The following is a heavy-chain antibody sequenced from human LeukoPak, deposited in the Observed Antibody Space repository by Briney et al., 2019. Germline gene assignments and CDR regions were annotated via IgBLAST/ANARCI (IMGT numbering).Heavy chain of an antibody. CDR2: ISYDGSNK. D-gene: IGHD4-23*01. J-gene: IGHJ4*02. CDR3: ANLDYGGNPRVDY. V-gene: IGHV3-30*18. CDR1: GFTFGSYG. Sequence: PGRSLRLSCAASGFTFGSYGMHWVRQAPGKGLEWVAVISYDGSNKYYADSVKGRFTISRDNSKNTLYLQMNSLRAEDTAVYYCANLDYGGNPRVDYWGQGTLVTVSS.